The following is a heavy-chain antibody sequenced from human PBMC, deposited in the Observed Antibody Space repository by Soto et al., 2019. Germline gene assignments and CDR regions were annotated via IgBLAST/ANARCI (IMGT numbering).Heavy chain of an antibody. CDR3: ARVPYGSSSGCYSWLDP. D-gene: IGHD2-2*01. Sequence: PGGSLRLSCAASGFTFSSYSMNWVRQAPGKGLEWVSYISSSSSTIYYADSVKGRFTISRDNAKNTLYLQMNSLRAEDTAVYYCARVPYGSSSGCYSWLDPWGQGTLVTVSS. J-gene: IGHJ5*02. CDR2: ISSSSSTI. CDR1: GFTFSSYS. V-gene: IGHV3-48*04.